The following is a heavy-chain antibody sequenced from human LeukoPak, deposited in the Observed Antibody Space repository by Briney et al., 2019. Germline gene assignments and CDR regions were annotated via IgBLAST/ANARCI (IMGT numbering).Heavy chain of an antibody. V-gene: IGHV1-18*01. D-gene: IGHD2-15*01. Sequence: GASVKVSCKASGYTFTSYGISWVRQAPGQGLEWMGWISAYNGNTNYAQKLQGRVTMTTDTSTSTAYMGLRSLRSDDTAVYYCARASPARRYCSGGSCKGYYFDYWGQGTLVTVSS. J-gene: IGHJ4*02. CDR2: ISAYNGNT. CDR1: GYTFTSYG. CDR3: ARASPARRYCSGGSCKGYYFDY.